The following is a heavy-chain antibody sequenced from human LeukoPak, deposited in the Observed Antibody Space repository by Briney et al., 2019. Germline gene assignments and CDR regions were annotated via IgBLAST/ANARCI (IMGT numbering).Heavy chain of an antibody. CDR2: IFYAGST. J-gene: IGHJ4*02. CDR3: ARIGPILGAAWVDY. V-gene: IGHV4-28*01. Sequence: SETLSLTCAVSGYSISSNHWWGLIRQPPGKGLEWIGYIFYAGSTYYNPSLKSRVTMSVDTSKNQFSLRLSSVTAVDTAVYYCARIGPILGAAWVDYWGQGTLVSVSS. D-gene: IGHD3-3*02. CDR1: GYSISSNHW.